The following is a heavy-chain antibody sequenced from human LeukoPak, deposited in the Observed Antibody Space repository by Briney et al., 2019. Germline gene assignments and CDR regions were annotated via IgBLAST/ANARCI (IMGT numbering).Heavy chain of an antibody. J-gene: IGHJ4*02. D-gene: IGHD5-18*01. CDR3: ARAYSYGFFDY. CDR2: IYYSGST. Sequence: PSETLSLTCTVSGGSISSSRYYWGWIRQPPGKGLEWIGSIYYSGSTNYNPSLRSRVTISVDTSRNQFSLKLSSVTAGDTAVYYCARAYSYGFFDYWGQGTLVTVSS. V-gene: IGHV4-39*07. CDR1: GGSISSSRYY.